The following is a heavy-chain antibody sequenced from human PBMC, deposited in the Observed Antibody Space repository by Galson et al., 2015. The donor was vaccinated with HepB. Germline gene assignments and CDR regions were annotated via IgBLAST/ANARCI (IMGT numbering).Heavy chain of an antibody. J-gene: IGHJ4*02. CDR1: GFTVSTYA. D-gene: IGHD2-2*02. V-gene: IGHV3-30*04. CDR3: ARDGMGYCSSTSCYTYFGY. CDR2: ISYDGSNS. Sequence: SLRLSCAASGFTVSTYAMHWVRQAPGKGLEWVAVISYDGSNSYYADFVKGRFTISRDNSKNTLYLQMNSLRAEDTAVYYCARDGMGYCSSTSCYTYFGYWGQGTLVTVSS.